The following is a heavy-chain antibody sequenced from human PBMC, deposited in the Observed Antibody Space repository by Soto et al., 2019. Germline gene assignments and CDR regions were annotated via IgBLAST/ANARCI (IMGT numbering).Heavy chain of an antibody. Sequence: SETLSLTCTVSGGSISSSSYYWGWIRQPPGKGLEWIGSIYYSGSTYYNPSLKSRVTISVDTSKNQFSLKLSSVTAADTAVYYCASLHYYYYYGMDVWGQGTTVTVSS. CDR2: IYYSGST. V-gene: IGHV4-39*07. CDR1: GGSISSSSYY. J-gene: IGHJ6*02. CDR3: ASLHYYYYYGMDV.